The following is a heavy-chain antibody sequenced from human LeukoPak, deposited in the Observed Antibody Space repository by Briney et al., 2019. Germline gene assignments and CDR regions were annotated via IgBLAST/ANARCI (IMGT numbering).Heavy chain of an antibody. J-gene: IGHJ5*02. V-gene: IGHV3-23*01. CDR3: AKGRSSWYVGNWFDP. CDR1: GFTFHDYA. D-gene: IGHD6-13*01. Sequence: GGSLRLSCAASGFTFHDYAMHWVRQAPGKGLEWVSAISGSGGSTYYADSVKGRFTISRDNSKNTLYLQMDSLRAEDTAVYYCAKGRSSWYVGNWFDPWGRGTLVTVSS. CDR2: ISGSGGST.